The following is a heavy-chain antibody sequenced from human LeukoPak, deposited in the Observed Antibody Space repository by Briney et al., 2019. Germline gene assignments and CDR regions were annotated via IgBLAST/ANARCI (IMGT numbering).Heavy chain of an antibody. CDR3: ARVTHLVGATMLSDSYYFDY. CDR1: GYTFTGYY. D-gene: IGHD1-26*01. Sequence: GASVKVSCKASGYTFTGYYMHWVRQAPGQGREWMGRINPNSGGTNYAQKFQGRVTMTRDTSISTAYMELSRLRSDDTAVYYCARVTHLVGATMLSDSYYFDYWGQGTLVTVSS. J-gene: IGHJ4*02. CDR2: INPNSGGT. V-gene: IGHV1-2*06.